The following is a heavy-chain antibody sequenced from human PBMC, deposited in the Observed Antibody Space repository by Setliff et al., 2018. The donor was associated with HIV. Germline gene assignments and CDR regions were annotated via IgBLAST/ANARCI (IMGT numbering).Heavy chain of an antibody. V-gene: IGHV3-9*01. D-gene: IGHD4-17*01. J-gene: IGHJ4*02. Sequence: GGSLRLSCAASRFTFDDYAMHWVRQAPGKGLEWVSGISWNSGGILYADSVKGRFTISRDNAKNSLYLQMNSLRAEDTAVYYCARGDGDYLFDYWGQGTVVTVSS. CDR3: ARGDGDYLFDY. CDR1: RFTFDDYA. CDR2: ISWNSGGI.